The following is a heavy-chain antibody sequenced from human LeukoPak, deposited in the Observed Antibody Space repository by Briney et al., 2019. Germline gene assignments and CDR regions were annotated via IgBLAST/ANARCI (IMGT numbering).Heavy chain of an antibody. Sequence: GGSLRLSCAASGFDLGHYEVNWVRQAPGKGLEWIAHISVRAATIYYGDSVEGRFTISRDDAKNSLFLQMNSLRVEDTAIYYCAKMKGHPLPKYYMDVWGQGTTVTVSS. J-gene: IGHJ6*01. CDR3: AKMKGHPLPKYYMDV. CDR2: ISVRAATI. D-gene: IGHD1-26*01. V-gene: IGHV3-48*03. CDR1: GFDLGHYE.